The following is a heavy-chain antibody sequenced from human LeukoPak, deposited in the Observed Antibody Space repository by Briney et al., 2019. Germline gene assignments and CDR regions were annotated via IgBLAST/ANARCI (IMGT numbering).Heavy chain of an antibody. CDR2: ISFGSGNI. D-gene: IGHD3-10*01. V-gene: IGHV3-48*01. CDR3: ARQGSGSLTWFDP. CDR1: GFTFSTYG. Sequence: PGGSLRLSCAASGFTFSTYGMNWVRQAPGKGLEWISYISFGSGNIFYADSVKGRFTISRDNVHNSLSLQMNSLRAEDTAVYYCARQGSGSLTWFDPWGQGSLVTVSS. J-gene: IGHJ5*02.